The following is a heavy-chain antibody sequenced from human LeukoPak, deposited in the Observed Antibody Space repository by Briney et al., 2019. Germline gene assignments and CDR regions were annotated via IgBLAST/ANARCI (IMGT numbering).Heavy chain of an antibody. CDR2: ISSSSSYT. D-gene: IGHD3-10*01. V-gene: IGHV3-21*01. CDR1: GFTFSSYS. J-gene: IGHJ4*02. CDR3: ARDMVVYGSGSYSYY. Sequence: GGSLRLSCAASGFTFSSYSMNWVRQAPGKGLEWVSSISSSSSYTYYADSVKGRFTISRDNAKNSLYLQMNSLRAEDTAVYYCARDMVVYGSGSYSYYWGQGTLVTVSS.